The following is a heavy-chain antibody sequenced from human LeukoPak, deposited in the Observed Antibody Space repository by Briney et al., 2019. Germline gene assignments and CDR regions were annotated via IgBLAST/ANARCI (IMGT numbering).Heavy chain of an antibody. V-gene: IGHV3-33*01. CDR3: ARDRGRDGYNRPSIYYYYYYGMDV. CDR1: GFTFSSYG. CDR2: IWYDGSNK. D-gene: IGHD5-24*01. Sequence: GGSLRLSCAASGFTFSSYGMHWVRQAPGKGLEWVAVIWYDGSNKYYADSVKGRFTISRDNSKNTLYLRMNSLRAEDTAVYYCARDRGRDGYNRPSIYYYYYYGMDVWGQGTTVTVSS. J-gene: IGHJ6*02.